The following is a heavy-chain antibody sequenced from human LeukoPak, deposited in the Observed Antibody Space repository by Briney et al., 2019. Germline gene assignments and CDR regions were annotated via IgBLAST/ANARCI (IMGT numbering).Heavy chain of an antibody. Sequence: GGSLRLSCAASGFTVSSNYMSWVRQAPGKGLEWVSVIYSGGSTYYADSVKGRFTISRDNSKNTLYLQMNSLRAEDTAVYYCAREWYYYDSSGYRNWFDPWGQGTLVTVSS. CDR3: AREWYYYDSSGYRNWFDP. V-gene: IGHV3-53*01. CDR2: IYSGGST. CDR1: GFTVSSNY. D-gene: IGHD3-22*01. J-gene: IGHJ5*02.